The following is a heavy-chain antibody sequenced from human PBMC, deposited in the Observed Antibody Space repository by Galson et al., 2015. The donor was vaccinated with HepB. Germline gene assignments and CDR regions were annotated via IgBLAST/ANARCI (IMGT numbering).Heavy chain of an antibody. CDR3: ARDLSIVGATGGY. Sequence: SVKVSCKASGYTFPSYGISWVRQAPGQGLEWMGWISAYNGNTNYAQKLQGRVTTTTDTSTSTAYMELRSLRSDDTAVYYCARDLSIVGATGGYWGQGTLVTVSS. V-gene: IGHV1-18*01. J-gene: IGHJ4*02. CDR1: GYTFPSYG. D-gene: IGHD1-26*01. CDR2: ISAYNGNT.